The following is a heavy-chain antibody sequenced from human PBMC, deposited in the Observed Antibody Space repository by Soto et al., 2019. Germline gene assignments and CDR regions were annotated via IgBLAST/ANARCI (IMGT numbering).Heavy chain of an antibody. CDR2: IYPGDSDT. CDR3: ARHPTDYYGSGSSLYFDY. CDR1: GCSFTSYW. D-gene: IGHD3-10*01. Sequence: PGESLKISCKGSGCSFTSYWIGWVRQMPGKGLEWMGIIYPGDSDTRYSPSFQGQVTISADKSISTAYLQWSSLKASDTAMYYCARHPTDYYGSGSSLYFDYWGQGTLVTVSS. J-gene: IGHJ4*02. V-gene: IGHV5-51*01.